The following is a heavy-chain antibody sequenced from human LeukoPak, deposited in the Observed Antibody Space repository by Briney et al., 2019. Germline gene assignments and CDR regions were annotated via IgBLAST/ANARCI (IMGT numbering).Heavy chain of an antibody. CDR1: EFIVTNYH. D-gene: IGHD2-8*01. V-gene: IGHV3-66*02. Sequence: GGSLRHSCAASEFIVTNYHMNWVRQAPGKGLEWVSNIFDDGTTYYTDSVKGRFTISRDISKNTAYLQMNSLRVEDTAVYYCARDPNDGYAFLDYWGQGTVVTVSS. J-gene: IGHJ4*02. CDR2: IFDDGTT. CDR3: ARDPNDGYAFLDY.